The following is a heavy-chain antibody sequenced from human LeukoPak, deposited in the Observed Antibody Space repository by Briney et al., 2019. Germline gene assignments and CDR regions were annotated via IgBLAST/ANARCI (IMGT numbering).Heavy chain of an antibody. CDR3: VRENYSSGWYGIIDY. Sequence: PSETLSLTCSVSGVSIRSYYWSWIRQPPGKGLEWIGYIYYSGNTNYNPSLKSRVTISVDTSKNQFSLKLSSVTAADTAVYYCVRENYSSGWYGIIDYWGQGTLVTVSS. CDR1: GVSIRSYY. J-gene: IGHJ4*02. V-gene: IGHV4-59*01. CDR2: IYYSGNT. D-gene: IGHD6-19*01.